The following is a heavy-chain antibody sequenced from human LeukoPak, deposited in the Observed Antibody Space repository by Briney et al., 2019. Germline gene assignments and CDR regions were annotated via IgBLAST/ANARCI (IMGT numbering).Heavy chain of an antibody. CDR2: IYYSGST. CDR3: ASRTGTSPENWFDP. V-gene: IGHV4-30-4*08. J-gene: IGHJ5*02. Sequence: SETLTLTCAVYGGSFSGYYWSWIRQPPGKGLEWIGYIYYSGSTYYNPSLKSRVTISVDTSKNQFSLKLSSVTAADTAVYYCASRTGTSPENWFDPWGQGALVTVSS. D-gene: IGHD1-7*01. CDR1: GGSFSGYY.